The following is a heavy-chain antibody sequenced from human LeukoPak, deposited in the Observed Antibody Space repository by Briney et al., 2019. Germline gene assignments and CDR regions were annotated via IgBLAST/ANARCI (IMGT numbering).Heavy chain of an antibody. J-gene: IGHJ4*02. Sequence: GGSLRLSCAASGFTFSSYAMSWVRQAPGKGLEWVSAISGSGGSAYYADSVKGRFTISRDNSKNTLYLQMNSLRAEDTAVYYCAKDLDYYGSGSFDYWGQGTLVTVSS. CDR1: GFTFSSYA. CDR2: ISGSGGSA. V-gene: IGHV3-23*01. D-gene: IGHD3-10*01. CDR3: AKDLDYYGSGSFDY.